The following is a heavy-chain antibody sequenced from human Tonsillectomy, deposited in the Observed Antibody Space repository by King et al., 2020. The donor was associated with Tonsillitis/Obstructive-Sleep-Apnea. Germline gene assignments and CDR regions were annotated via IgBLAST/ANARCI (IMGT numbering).Heavy chain of an antibody. CDR2: IKQDGSEK. J-gene: IGHJ6*03. CDR3: ARGPSAIFYYYYYYMDV. V-gene: IGHV3-7*01. CDR1: GFTFSSYW. Sequence: VQLVESGGGLVQPGGSLRLSCAASGFTFSSYWMSWVRQAPGKGLEWVANIKQDGSEKYYVDSVKGRFTISRDNAKNSLYLQMNSLRAEYTAVYYCARGPSAIFYYYYYYMDVWGKGTTVTVSS. D-gene: IGHD2-2*02.